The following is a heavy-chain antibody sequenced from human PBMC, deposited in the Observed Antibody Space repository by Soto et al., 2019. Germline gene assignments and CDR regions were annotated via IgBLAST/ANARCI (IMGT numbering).Heavy chain of an antibody. Sequence: QVQLVESRGGVVQPGRSLRLSCAASGFTFSSYVMHWVRQAPGKGLEWVAVISYDGSNKYYADSVKGRLTISRDNSENPLYLQMNSLRAEDTAVYYCARDDTAMVIEYWGQGTLVTVSS. D-gene: IGHD5-18*01. CDR2: ISYDGSNK. CDR1: GFTFSSYV. CDR3: ARDDTAMVIEY. V-gene: IGHV3-30-3*01. J-gene: IGHJ4*02.